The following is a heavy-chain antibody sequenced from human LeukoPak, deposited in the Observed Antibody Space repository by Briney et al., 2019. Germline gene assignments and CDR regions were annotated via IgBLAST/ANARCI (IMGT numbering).Heavy chain of an antibody. CDR2: IIPIFGTA. J-gene: IGHJ6*03. D-gene: IGHD3-10*01. V-gene: IGHV1-69*13. CDR3: ARGFSPGYYYYYMDV. CDR1: GGTFSSYA. Sequence: SVKVSCKASGGTFSSYAISWVRQAPGQGLEWMGGIIPIFGTANYAQKFQGRVTITADESTSTAYMELSSLRSEDTAVYYCARGFSPGYYYYYMDVWGKGTTVTVSS.